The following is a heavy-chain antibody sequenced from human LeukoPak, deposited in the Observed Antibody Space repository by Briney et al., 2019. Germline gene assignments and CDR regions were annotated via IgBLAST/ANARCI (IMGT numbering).Heavy chain of an antibody. V-gene: IGHV3-74*01. CDR3: ATLISGWSLY. J-gene: IGHJ4*02. CDR2: ISDVGSET. D-gene: IGHD6-19*01. CDR1: GFTFSGHW. Sequence: PGGSLRLSCVASGFTFSGHWMHWVRQAPGKGLVWVSRISDVGSETFYADSVRGRFTISRDNAKNTLYLQMNSLRAEDTAVYYCATLISGWSLYWGQGTLVTVSS.